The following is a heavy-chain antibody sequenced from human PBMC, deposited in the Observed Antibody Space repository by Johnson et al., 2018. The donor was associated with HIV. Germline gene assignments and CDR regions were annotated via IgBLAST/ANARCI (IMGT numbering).Heavy chain of an antibody. V-gene: IGHV3-7*05. D-gene: IGHD6-6*01. CDR1: GFTFSSNW. J-gene: IGHJ3*02. CDR3: ARANGQLGGAFDI. CDR2: IKEDGSEK. Sequence: MQLVESGGGLVQPGGSLRLSCAASGFTFSSNWMNWVRQAPGKGLQWVANIKEDGSEKYYVDSVKGRFTISRDNAKNSLYLQMNSLRAEDTAVYYCARANGQLGGAFDIWGQGTMVTVSS.